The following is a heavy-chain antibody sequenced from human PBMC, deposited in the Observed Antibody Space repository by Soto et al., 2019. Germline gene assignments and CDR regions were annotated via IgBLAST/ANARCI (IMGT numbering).Heavy chain of an antibody. Sequence: SKTLSLTCTVSAGSISRSAYYWGWVRQPPGKGLEWIGSVYYSGSTYYNPSLKSRVTISLDTSKNQFSLKLRSVTAADTAVYHCASPPPAAQGPYNRDFDRWGQGTLVTVSS. CDR3: ASPPPAAQGPYNRDFDR. J-gene: IGHJ4*02. CDR2: VYYSGST. V-gene: IGHV4-39*01. CDR1: AGSISRSAYY. D-gene: IGHD2-2*01.